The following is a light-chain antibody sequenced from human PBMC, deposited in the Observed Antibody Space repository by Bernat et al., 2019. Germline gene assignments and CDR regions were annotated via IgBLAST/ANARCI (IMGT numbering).Light chain of an antibody. CDR1: QVIGTF. V-gene: IGKV1-9*01. J-gene: IGKJ5*01. CDR2: GAS. Sequence: DIQLTQSPSFLSASVGDRVTITCRASQVIGTFLAWYHQKPGKAPHLLTYGASTLQSGVPSRFSGSGSGTEFTLTISSLQPEDSATYYCQQLGKFPITFGQGTRLEIK. CDR3: QQLGKFPIT.